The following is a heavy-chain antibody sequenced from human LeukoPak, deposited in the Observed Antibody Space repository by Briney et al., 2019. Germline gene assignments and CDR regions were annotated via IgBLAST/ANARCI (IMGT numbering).Heavy chain of an antibody. J-gene: IGHJ3*02. D-gene: IGHD3-10*01. CDR2: MNPNSGNT. V-gene: IGHV1-8*03. CDR1: GGTFSSYA. Sequence: ASVKVSCKASGGTFSSYAISWVRQAPGQGLEWMGWMNPNSGNTGYAQKFQGRVTITRNTSISTAYMELSSLRSEDTAVYYCARARWFGEFPDAFDIWGQGTMVTVSS. CDR3: ARARWFGEFPDAFDI.